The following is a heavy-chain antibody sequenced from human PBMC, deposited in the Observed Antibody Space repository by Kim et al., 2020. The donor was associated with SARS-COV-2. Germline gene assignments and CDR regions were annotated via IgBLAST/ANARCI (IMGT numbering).Heavy chain of an antibody. CDR2: IKSKTDGGTT. D-gene: IGHD6-13*01. V-gene: IGHV3-15*01. J-gene: IGHJ4*02. CDR1: GFTFSNAW. CDR3: TTRSYSSPAPFDY. Sequence: GGSLRLSCAASGFTFSNAWMSWVRQAPGKGLEWVGRIKSKTDGGTTDYAAPVKGRFTISRDDSKNTLYLQMNSLKTEDTAVYYCTTRSYSSPAPFDYWGQGTLVTVSS.